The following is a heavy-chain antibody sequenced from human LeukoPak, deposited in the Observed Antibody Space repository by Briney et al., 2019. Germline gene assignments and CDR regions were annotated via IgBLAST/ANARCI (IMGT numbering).Heavy chain of an antibody. V-gene: IGHV1-18*04. CDR3: ARVQGESSGYYPFGY. Sequence: GASVKVSCKASGYTFTGYYMNWVRQAPGQGLEWMGWISAYNGNTNYAQKLQGRVTMTTDTSTSTAYMELRSLRSDDTAVYYCARVQGESSGYYPFGYWGQGTLVTVSS. D-gene: IGHD3-22*01. CDR1: GYTFTGYY. J-gene: IGHJ4*02. CDR2: ISAYNGNT.